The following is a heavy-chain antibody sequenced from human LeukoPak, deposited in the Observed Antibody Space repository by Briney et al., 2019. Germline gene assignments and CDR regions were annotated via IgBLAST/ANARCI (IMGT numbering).Heavy chain of an antibody. V-gene: IGHV3-23*01. CDR1: GFTFSSYA. J-gene: IGHJ4*02. D-gene: IGHD4-17*01. CDR2: ISGSGGST. CDR3: AKLVYTYGDYLMPDY. Sequence: GGSLRLSCAASGFTFSSYAMTWVRQAPGKGLEWVSAISGSGGSTYYAASVKGRFTISRDNSKNTLYLQMNSLRAEDTAVYYCAKLVYTYGDYLMPDYWGQGTLVTVSS.